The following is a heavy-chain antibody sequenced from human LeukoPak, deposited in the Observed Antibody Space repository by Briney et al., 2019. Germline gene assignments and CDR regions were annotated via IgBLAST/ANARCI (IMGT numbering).Heavy chain of an antibody. CDR1: GYVFNLFG. CDR2: ISGYNGDT. CDR3: ARDRDLIGVTTTRLDY. V-gene: IGHV1-18*04. D-gene: IGHD6-19*01. Sequence: ASVKVSCKASGYVFNLFGFSWVRQVPGQGLEWMGWISGYNGDTKYAQKIQGRVTLTTDSSASTAYMELRTLRSDDTAIYYCARDRDLIGVTTTRLDYWGQGTLVTVSS. J-gene: IGHJ4*02.